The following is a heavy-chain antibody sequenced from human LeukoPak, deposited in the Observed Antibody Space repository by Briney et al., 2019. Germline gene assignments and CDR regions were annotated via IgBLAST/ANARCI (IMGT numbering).Heavy chain of an antibody. CDR1: GFTLSRHW. V-gene: IGHV3-74*01. CDR2: INGDGTST. J-gene: IGHJ4*02. D-gene: IGHD1-26*01. CDR3: TSHLRAVRDY. Sequence: PGGSLRLSCAASGFTLSRHWMHWVRQAPGKGLVWVSRINGDGTSTSYADSVKGRFTSSRDNAKNTLYLQMNSLRVEDTAVYYCTSHLRAVRDYWGQGTLVTVSS.